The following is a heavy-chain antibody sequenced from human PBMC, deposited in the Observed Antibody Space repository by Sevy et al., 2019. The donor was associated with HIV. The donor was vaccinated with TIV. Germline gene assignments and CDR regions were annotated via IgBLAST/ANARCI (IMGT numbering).Heavy chain of an antibody. CDR1: GGSISSSNYY. Sequence: SETLSLTCTVSGGSISSSNYYWGWIRQPPGKGLEWIGSMYYSGSPYYNPSLKSRVTISVDTSKNQFFLSLSSVTAPDTAVYYCAGMEVGGYDLLTGRSTGWFDPWGQGTLVTVSS. CDR3: AGMEVGGYDLLTGRSTGWFDP. CDR2: MYYSGSP. D-gene: IGHD3-9*01. J-gene: IGHJ5*02. V-gene: IGHV4-39*01.